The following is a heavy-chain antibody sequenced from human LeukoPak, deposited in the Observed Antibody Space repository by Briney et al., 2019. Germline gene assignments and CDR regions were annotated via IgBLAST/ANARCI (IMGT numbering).Heavy chain of an antibody. CDR3: ARHPKYCSGGSCYFDY. J-gene: IGHJ4*02. V-gene: IGHV4-34*01. Sequence: SETLSLTCAVYGGSFSGYYWSWIRQPPGKGLEWIGEINHSGSTNYNPSLKSRVTISVDTSKNQFSLKLGSVTAADTAVYYCARHPKYCSGGSCYFDYWGQGTLVTVSS. CDR1: GGSFSGYY. D-gene: IGHD2-15*01. CDR2: INHSGST.